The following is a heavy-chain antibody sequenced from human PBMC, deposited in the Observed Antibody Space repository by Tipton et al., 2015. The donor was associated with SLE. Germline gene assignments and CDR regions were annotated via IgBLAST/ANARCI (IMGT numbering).Heavy chain of an antibody. CDR2: IYYSGST. CDR1: GGSISSRSYY. CDR3: ARPRRLYAPFDY. D-gene: IGHD1-14*01. V-gene: IGHV4-39*01. J-gene: IGHJ4*02. Sequence: TLSLTCTVSGGSISSRSYYWGWIRQPPGKGLEWIGTIYYSGSTYCNPSLKSRVTISVDTSKNQFSLKLSSVTAADTAVYYCARPRRLYAPFDYWGQGTLVTVSS.